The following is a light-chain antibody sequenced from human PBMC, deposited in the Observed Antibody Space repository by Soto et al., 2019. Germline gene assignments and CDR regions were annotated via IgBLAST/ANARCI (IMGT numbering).Light chain of an antibody. CDR3: RQYGSSLFT. CDR2: GAS. V-gene: IGKV3-20*01. Sequence: EIVLTQSPSTLALSPGAGCTLSCRASQGVSSSYLAWYQQKPGQAPRLLIYGASSRATGIPERFSGSGSGTDFTLTISRLQPEDFAVYYCRQYGSSLFTFGPGTKVDIK. J-gene: IGKJ3*01. CDR1: QGVSSSY.